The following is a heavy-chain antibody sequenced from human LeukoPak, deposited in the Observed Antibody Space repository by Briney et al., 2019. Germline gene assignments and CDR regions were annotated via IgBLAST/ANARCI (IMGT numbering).Heavy chain of an antibody. CDR3: ARATQWLVMWGDFDY. J-gene: IGHJ4*02. Sequence: GGSLRLSCAASGFTFSSYGMHWVRQAPGKGLEWVAVISYDGSNKYYADSVKGRFTISRDNSKNTLYLQMNSLRAEDTAVYYCARATQWLVMWGDFDYWGQGTLVTVSS. CDR1: GFTFSSYG. D-gene: IGHD6-19*01. CDR2: ISYDGSNK. V-gene: IGHV3-30*19.